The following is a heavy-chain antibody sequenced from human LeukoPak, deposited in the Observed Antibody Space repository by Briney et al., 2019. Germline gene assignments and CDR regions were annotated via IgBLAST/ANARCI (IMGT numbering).Heavy chain of an antibody. CDR1: GFTFDDYA. CDR3: AKRGYSYGSFDY. Sequence: GGSLRLSCAASGFTFDDYAMHWVRQAPGKGLEWVSGISWNSGSIGYADSVKGQFTISRDNAKNSLYLQMNSLRAEDTALYYCAKRGYSYGSFDYWGQGTLVTVSS. V-gene: IGHV3-9*01. D-gene: IGHD5-18*01. CDR2: ISWNSGSI. J-gene: IGHJ4*02.